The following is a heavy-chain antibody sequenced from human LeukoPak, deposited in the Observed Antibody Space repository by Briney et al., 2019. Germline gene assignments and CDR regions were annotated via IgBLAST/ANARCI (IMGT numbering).Heavy chain of an antibody. J-gene: IGHJ4*02. V-gene: IGHV1-2*02. D-gene: IGHD3-10*01. CDR1: GYPFTGYY. CDR2: INANNGGT. Sequence: ASVKVSCKASGYPFTGYYLHWVRQAPGQGLEWMGWINANNGGTYYAQNFQGRVTMTTDTSTSTAYMELRSLRSDDTAVYYCARGRYYGSADYFDYWGQGTLVTVSS. CDR3: ARGRYYGSADYFDY.